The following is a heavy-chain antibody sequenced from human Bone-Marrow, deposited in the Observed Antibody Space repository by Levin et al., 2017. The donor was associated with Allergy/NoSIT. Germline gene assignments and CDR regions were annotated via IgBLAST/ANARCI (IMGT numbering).Heavy chain of an antibody. Sequence: SETLSLTCSVSGVSINTGGHYWNWIRQQPGKGLEWIGHIHYSGNSYSNPSLRSRVTMSMDTSKNQFSLKVNSVTAADTAFYYCARDLSYSSSSGFDPWGQGILVTVSS. D-gene: IGHD6-6*01. CDR2: IHYSGNS. J-gene: IGHJ5*02. CDR3: ARDLSYSSSSGFDP. CDR1: GVSINTGGHY. V-gene: IGHV4-31*03.